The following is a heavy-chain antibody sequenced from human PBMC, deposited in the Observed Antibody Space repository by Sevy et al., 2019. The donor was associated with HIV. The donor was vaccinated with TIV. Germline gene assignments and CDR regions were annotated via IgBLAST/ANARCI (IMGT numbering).Heavy chain of an antibody. CDR2: ISGSGGST. V-gene: IGHV3-23*01. D-gene: IGHD6-6*01. J-gene: IGHJ5*02. CDR1: GFTFSSYA. Sequence: PGGSLRLSCAASGFTFSSYAMSWVRQAPGKGLEWVSAISGSGGSTYYADSVKGRFTISRDNSKNTLYLQMNSLRAEDTAVYYCAKAAGDYSSSSRGNWFDPWGQGTLVTVSS. CDR3: AKAAGDYSSSSRGNWFDP.